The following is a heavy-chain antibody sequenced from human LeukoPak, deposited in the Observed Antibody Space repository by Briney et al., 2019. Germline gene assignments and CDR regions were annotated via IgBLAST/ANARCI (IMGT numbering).Heavy chain of an antibody. D-gene: IGHD6-6*01. CDR3: ARDLVGSSSG. Sequence: ASVKVSCKASGYTFTRYYIHWVRQAPGQGLEWMGVINPSGGSTTHARKFQGRVTMTRDTSTSTVYTDLSSLRSEDTAVYYCARDLVGSSSGWGQGTLVTVSS. V-gene: IGHV1-46*01. CDR2: INPSGGST. J-gene: IGHJ4*02. CDR1: GYTFTRYY.